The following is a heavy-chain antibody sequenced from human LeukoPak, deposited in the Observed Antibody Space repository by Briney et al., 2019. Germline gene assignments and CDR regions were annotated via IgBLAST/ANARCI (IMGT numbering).Heavy chain of an antibody. Sequence: ASVKVSCKASGYTFTSYGISWVRQAPGQGLEWMGWISAYNGNTNYAQKLQGRVTMTTDTSTSTAYMELRSLRSDDTAVYYCARWAPVPGSYYNPPYYYYYYMDVWGKGTTVTISS. CDR3: ARWAPVPGSYYNPPYYYYYYMDV. J-gene: IGHJ6*03. D-gene: IGHD3-10*01. V-gene: IGHV1-18*01. CDR2: ISAYNGNT. CDR1: GYTFTSYG.